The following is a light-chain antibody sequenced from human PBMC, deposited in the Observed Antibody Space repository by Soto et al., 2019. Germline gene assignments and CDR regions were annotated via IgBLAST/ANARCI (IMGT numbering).Light chain of an antibody. CDR1: QSVSGSY. Sequence: EIMLTQAPGTLSVSLGERATLSCRASQSVSGSYFAWYQQKPGQAPRLLIYDASSRATGIPDRFSGSWSGTDFTLTISCLQSEDFATYYCQQYYSYPRAFGQGTKVDI. CDR3: QQYYSYPRA. J-gene: IGKJ1*01. V-gene: IGKV3-20*01. CDR2: DAS.